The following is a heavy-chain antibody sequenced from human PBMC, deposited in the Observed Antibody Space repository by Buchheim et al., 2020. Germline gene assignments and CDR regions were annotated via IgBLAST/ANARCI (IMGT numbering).Heavy chain of an antibody. CDR3: ASLSSSSSKDY. V-gene: IGHV3-7*03. CDR1: GFTFSSYR. D-gene: IGHD6-6*01. J-gene: IGHJ4*02. CDR2: IKEDGSEK. Sequence: EVQLVESGGGLVQPGGSLRLSCAASGFTFSSYRMSWVRQAPGKGLEWVANIKEDGSEKYFVDSVQGRFTISRDNAKKSLYLQMNSLRAEDTAIYYCASLSSSSSKDYWGQGTL.